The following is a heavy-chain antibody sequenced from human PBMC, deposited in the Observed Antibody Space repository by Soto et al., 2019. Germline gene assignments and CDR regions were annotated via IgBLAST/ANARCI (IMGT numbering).Heavy chain of an antibody. CDR3: AREIIPLTTDWYFDL. CDR1: GGSIGGGVYY. CDR2: IFDRGST. J-gene: IGHJ2*01. Sequence: QVQLQESGQGLVKPSRPLSPTCTVLGGSIGGGVYYWSWIGQPPGKGLEWIGYIFDRGSTYYNPSLKSRVTISVDTSKNQFSLRLSSVTAADTAVYYCAREIIPLTTDWYFDLWGRGTLVTVSS. D-gene: IGHD4-17*01. V-gene: IGHV4-30-4*01.